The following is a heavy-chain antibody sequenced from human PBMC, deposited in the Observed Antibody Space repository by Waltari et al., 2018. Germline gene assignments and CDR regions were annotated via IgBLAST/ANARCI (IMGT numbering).Heavy chain of an antibody. V-gene: IGHV3-7*01. J-gene: IGHJ5*02. CDR3: VRHRDDNSPPDDLDL. Sequence: EVQLVESGGNLVQPGGSLRLSCAASGSTFSTSSMSWVRRTPEKGLAWAGTIKHAGSEWYTGDCVQPRFTIASDNVKTALFLQMTSLTVEDKGVYYCVRHRDDNSPPDDLDLWGQGTLVTVYS. D-gene: IGHD1-1*01. CDR2: IKHAGSEW. CDR1: GSTFSTSS.